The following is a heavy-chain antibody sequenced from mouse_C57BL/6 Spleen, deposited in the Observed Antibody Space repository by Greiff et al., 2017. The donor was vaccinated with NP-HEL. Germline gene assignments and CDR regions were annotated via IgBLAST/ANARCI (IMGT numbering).Heavy chain of an antibody. CDR3: ARDDLLSSYYAMDY. D-gene: IGHD2-10*01. CDR1: GFTFSSYA. V-gene: IGHV5-4*01. J-gene: IGHJ4*01. CDR2: ISDGGSYT. Sequence: EVQRVESGGGLVKPGGSLKLSCAASGFTFSSYAMSWVRQTPEKRLEWVATISDGGSYTYYPDNVKGRFTISRDNAKNNLYLQMSHLKSEDTAMYYCARDDLLSSYYAMDYWGQGTSVTVSS.